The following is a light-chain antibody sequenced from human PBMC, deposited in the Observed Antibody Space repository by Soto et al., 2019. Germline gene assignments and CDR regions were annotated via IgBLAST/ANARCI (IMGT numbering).Light chain of an antibody. Sequence: QSALTQPASVSGTPGQSITISCTGSNSDVGIYDFVSWYQHHPGRAPKLIVSEVSHRPSGVSNRFSGSKSGNTASLTISGLQSEDEADYYCTSYTPTGALVFGSGTKLTVL. CDR2: EVS. CDR3: TSYTPTGALV. CDR1: NSDVGIYDF. J-gene: IGLJ6*01. V-gene: IGLV2-14*01.